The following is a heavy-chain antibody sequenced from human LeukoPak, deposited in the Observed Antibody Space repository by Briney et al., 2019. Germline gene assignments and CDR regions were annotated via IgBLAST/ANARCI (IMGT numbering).Heavy chain of an antibody. CDR1: GGSISSGGYY. Sequence: SQTLSLTCTVSGGSISSGGYYWSWIRQHPGKGLEWIGYIYYSGSTYYNPSLKSRVTISVDTSKNQFSLKVSSVTAADTAFYYCARHPSSSGPYYFDYWGQGTLVTVSP. V-gene: IGHV4-31*03. CDR2: IYYSGST. D-gene: IGHD6-19*01. CDR3: ARHPSSSGPYYFDY. J-gene: IGHJ4*02.